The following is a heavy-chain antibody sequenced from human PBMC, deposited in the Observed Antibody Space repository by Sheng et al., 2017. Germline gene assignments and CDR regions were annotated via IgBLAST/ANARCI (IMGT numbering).Heavy chain of an antibody. CDR3: ARFERDGSNWAYYYYYIDV. CDR2: IKQDGSEK. CDR1: GFTFVNYW. J-gene: IGHJ6*03. D-gene: IGHD6-13*01. V-gene: IGHV3-7*01. Sequence: ELQLVESGGGLVQPGGSLRLSCAASGFTFVNYWMTWVRQAPGKGLEWVGDIKQDGSEKYYGDSVKGRFTISRDNSINSLYLQMNSLSADDTAVYYCARFERDGSNWAYYYYYIDVWGKGTTVTVSS.